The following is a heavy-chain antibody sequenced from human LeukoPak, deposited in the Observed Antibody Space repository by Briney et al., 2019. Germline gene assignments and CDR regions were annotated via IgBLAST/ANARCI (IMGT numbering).Heavy chain of an antibody. J-gene: IGHJ4*02. D-gene: IGHD2-2*01. V-gene: IGHV4-59*01. CDR1: GGSISSYY. CDR2: IYYSGST. CDR3: ARYCSKTCYYVDY. Sequence: SETLSLTCTVSGGSISSYYWSWIRQPPGKGLEWIGYIYYSGSTNYNPSLKSRVTISVDTSKNQFSLKLSSVTAADTAVYYCARYCSKTCYYVDYWGQGTPVTVSS.